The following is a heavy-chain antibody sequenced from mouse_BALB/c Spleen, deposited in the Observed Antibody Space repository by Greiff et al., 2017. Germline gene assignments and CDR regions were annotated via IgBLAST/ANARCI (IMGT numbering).Heavy chain of an antibody. CDR2: IWGDGST. Sequence: VQLQQSGPGLVAPSQSLSITCTVSGLSLTSYGVSWVRQPPGKGLEWLGVIWGDGSTNYHSALISRLSISKDNSKSQVFLKLNSLQTDDTATYYCAKKMDSNYYRYDRAMDYWGQGTSVTVSS. J-gene: IGHJ4*01. CDR3: AKKMDSNYYRYDRAMDY. D-gene: IGHD2-14*01. CDR1: GLSLTSYG. V-gene: IGHV2-3*01.